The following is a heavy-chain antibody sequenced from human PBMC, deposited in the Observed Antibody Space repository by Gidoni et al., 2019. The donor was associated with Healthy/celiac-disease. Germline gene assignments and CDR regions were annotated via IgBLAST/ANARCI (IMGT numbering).Heavy chain of an antibody. D-gene: IGHD6-19*01. J-gene: IGHJ4*02. CDR1: GFTFSSYS. CDR2: ISSSSSYI. V-gene: IGHV3-21*01. Sequence: EVQLVESGGGLVKPGGSLRLSCAASGFTFSSYSMNWVRQAPGKGLGWVSSISSSSSYIYYADSVKGRFTISRDNAKNSLYLQMNSLRAEDTAVYYCARDPSSGWYGGYFDYWGQGTLVTVSS. CDR3: ARDPSSGWYGGYFDY.